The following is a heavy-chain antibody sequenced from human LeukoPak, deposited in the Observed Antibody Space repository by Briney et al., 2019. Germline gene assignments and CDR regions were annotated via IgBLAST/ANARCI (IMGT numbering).Heavy chain of an antibody. CDR2: IYYSGST. D-gene: IGHD2-21*02. CDR1: GGSISSSSYY. J-gene: IGHJ3*02. CDR3: AREREKGDTDAFDI. V-gene: IGHV4-39*07. Sequence: PSETLSLTCTVSGGSISSSSYYWGWIRQPPGKGLEWIGSIYYSGSTYYNPSLKSRFTISVETAKKRFSLKLSSVTAADTAVYYCAREREKGDTDAFDIWGQGTMVTVSS.